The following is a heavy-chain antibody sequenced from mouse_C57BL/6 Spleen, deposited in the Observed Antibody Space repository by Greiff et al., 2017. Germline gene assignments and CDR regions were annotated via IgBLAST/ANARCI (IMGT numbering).Heavy chain of an antibody. J-gene: IGHJ4*01. D-gene: IGHD4-1*01. CDR2: ISGGGGNT. Sequence: EVKLVESGGGLVKPGGSLKLSCAASGFTFSSYTMSWVRQTPEKRLEWVATISGGGGNTYYPDSVKGRFTISRDNAKDTLYLQMSSLRYEDTGLYYCTRLAGTDMDYWGQGTSVTVSS. CDR3: TRLAGTDMDY. CDR1: GFTFSSYT. V-gene: IGHV5-9*01.